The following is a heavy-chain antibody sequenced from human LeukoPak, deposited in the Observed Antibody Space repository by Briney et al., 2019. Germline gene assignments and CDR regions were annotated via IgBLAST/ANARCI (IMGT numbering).Heavy chain of an antibody. V-gene: IGHV3-21*01. D-gene: IGHD2-2*01. CDR3: AXDQFGTRSMDV. Sequence: GGSLRLSCAASGFTFSSYSMNWVRQAPGKGLEWVSSISTSSSYIYYADSVKGRFTISRDNAKNSLYLQMNSLRAEDTAVYYCAXDQFGTRSMDVWGKGTTVTVSS. J-gene: IGHJ6*03. CDR1: GFTFSSYS. CDR2: ISTSSSYI.